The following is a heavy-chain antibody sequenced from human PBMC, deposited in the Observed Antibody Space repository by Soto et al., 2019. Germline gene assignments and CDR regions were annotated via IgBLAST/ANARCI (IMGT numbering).Heavy chain of an antibody. V-gene: IGHV5-10-1*01. D-gene: IGHD6-19*01. Sequence: GESLKISCKGSGYSFTSYWISWVRQMPGKGLEWMGRIDPSDSYTNYSPSFQGHVTISADKSISTAYLQWSSLKASDTAMYYCARNWYSSSPYYYGMDVWGQGTTVTVS. CDR2: IDPSDSYT. J-gene: IGHJ6*02. CDR1: GYSFTSYW. CDR3: ARNWYSSSPYYYGMDV.